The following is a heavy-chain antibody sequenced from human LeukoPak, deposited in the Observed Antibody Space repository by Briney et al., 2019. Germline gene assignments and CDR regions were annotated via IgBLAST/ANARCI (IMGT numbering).Heavy chain of an antibody. D-gene: IGHD2-21*02. V-gene: IGHV4-39*07. CDR1: SGSISNGGYY. CDR3: ARDRDCGGDCYLDAFDI. Sequence: SETLSLTCTVSSGSISNGGYYWVWIRQPPGKGLEWIGSIYYSGTSYYNPSLTSRVTISVDTSNNQFSLKLTSVTAADTAVYYCARDRDCGGDCYLDAFDIWGQGTMVTVSS. J-gene: IGHJ3*02. CDR2: IYYSGTS.